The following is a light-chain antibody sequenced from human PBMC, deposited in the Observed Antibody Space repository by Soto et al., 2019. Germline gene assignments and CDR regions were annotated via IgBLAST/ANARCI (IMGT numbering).Light chain of an antibody. CDR3: QQRSIWYT. V-gene: IGKV3-15*01. CDR1: QSVSSN. Sequence: EIVMTQSPATLSVSPGERATLSCRASQSVSSNLAWYQQKPGQAPRLLIYGASTRATGIPARFSGSGSGTEFTLTISSLEPEDFAVYYCQQRSIWYTFGQGTKLEI. J-gene: IGKJ2*01. CDR2: GAS.